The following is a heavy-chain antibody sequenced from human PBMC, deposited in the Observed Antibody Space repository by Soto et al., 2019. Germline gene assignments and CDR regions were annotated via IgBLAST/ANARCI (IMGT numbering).Heavy chain of an antibody. D-gene: IGHD3-10*01. CDR2: IYYSGST. CDR3: ARHNYGSGSTYFDY. J-gene: IGHJ4*02. Sequence: QVQLQESGPGLVKPSETLSLTCTVSGGSISSYYWSWIRQPPGKGLEWIGYIYYSGSTNYNPSLKSRVTISVDSSKNQFSLKLNSMTAAEMAVYYCARHNYGSGSTYFDYWGQGTLVTVSS. CDR1: GGSISSYY. V-gene: IGHV4-59*08.